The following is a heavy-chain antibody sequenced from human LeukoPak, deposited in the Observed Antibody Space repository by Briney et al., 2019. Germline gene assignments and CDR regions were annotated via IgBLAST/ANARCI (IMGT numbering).Heavy chain of an antibody. V-gene: IGHV3-30*18. D-gene: IGHD4-17*01. CDR1: GFTFSSYG. J-gene: IGHJ3*02. Sequence: GGSLRLSCAASGFTFSSYGMHWVRQAPGKGLEWVAVISYDGSNKYYADSVKGRFTISRDNSKNTLYLQMNSLRAEDTAVYYCAKDQDSAGQDYVSDAFDIWGQGTMVTVS. CDR3: AKDQDSAGQDYVSDAFDI. CDR2: ISYDGSNK.